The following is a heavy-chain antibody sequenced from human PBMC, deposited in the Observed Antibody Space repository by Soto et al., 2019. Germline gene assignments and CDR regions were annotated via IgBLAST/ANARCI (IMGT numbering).Heavy chain of an antibody. CDR1: GGSISSGDYY. J-gene: IGHJ4*02. CDR2: INYSEST. V-gene: IGHV4-30-4*01. CDR3: ARGHSTMDFPYY. Sequence: PSETLSLTCTVSGGSISSGDYYWTWIRQTPGRGLEYIGYINYSESTYYNPSLQSRFTISIDTSKNQFSLKLSSVTAADTAVYYCARGHSTMDFPYYWGQGSLVTVSS. D-gene: IGHD3-10*01.